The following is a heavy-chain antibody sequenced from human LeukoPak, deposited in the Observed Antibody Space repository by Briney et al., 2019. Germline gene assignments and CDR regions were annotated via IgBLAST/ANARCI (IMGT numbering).Heavy chain of an antibody. CDR2: ISAYNGNT. J-gene: IGHJ4*02. D-gene: IGHD5-18*01. V-gene: IGHV1-18*01. CDR1: GYTFTSYG. Sequence: ASVKVSCKASGYTFTSYGISWVRQAPGQGLEWMGWISAYNGNTNYARKLQGRVTMTTDTSTSTAYMELRSLRSDDTAVYYCARADTAMVPFDYWGQGTLVTVSS. CDR3: ARADTAMVPFDY.